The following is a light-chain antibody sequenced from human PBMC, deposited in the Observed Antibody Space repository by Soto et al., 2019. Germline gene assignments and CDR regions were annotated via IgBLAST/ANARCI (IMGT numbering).Light chain of an antibody. Sequence: DIQMTQSPSTLSGSVGDRVTITCRASQAISSWLAWYQQKPGKAPKLLIYKASTLKSGVPSRFSGSGSGTEFTLTISSLQPDDFATYYCQHYNSYSQPFGQGTTLDIK. V-gene: IGKV1-5*03. J-gene: IGKJ1*01. CDR1: QAISSW. CDR2: KAS. CDR3: QHYNSYSQP.